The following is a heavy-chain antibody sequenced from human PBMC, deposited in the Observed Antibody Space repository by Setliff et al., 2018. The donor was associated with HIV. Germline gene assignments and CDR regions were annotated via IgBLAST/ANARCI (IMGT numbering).Heavy chain of an antibody. CDR3: AREAYSYGYVLPATRFGYYFDS. D-gene: IGHD5-18*01. V-gene: IGHV1-69*06. CDR2: IIPIFDTG. J-gene: IGHJ4*02. CDR1: GVTFSNYP. Sequence: SVKVSCKASGVTFSNYPITWARQAPGQGLEWMGRIIPIFDTGDYAQKFQGRVTISADRSTSTAYMELSSLRSEDTALYYCAREAYSYGYVLPATRFGYYFDSWGQGTLVTVSS.